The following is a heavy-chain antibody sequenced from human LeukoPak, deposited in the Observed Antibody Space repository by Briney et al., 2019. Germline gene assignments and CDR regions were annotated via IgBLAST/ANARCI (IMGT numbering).Heavy chain of an antibody. CDR1: GFTFDDHG. CDR3: ARAVYYDFWSGSPDDAFDI. D-gene: IGHD3-3*01. J-gene: IGHJ3*02. V-gene: IGHV3-20*01. Sequence: GGSLRLSCAVSGFTFDDHGMSWVRQAPGKGLEWVSGINWNGGSTGYADSVKGRFTISRDNAKNSLYLQMNNLRAEDTALYHCARAVYYDFWSGSPDDAFDIWGQGTMVTVSS. CDR2: INWNGGST.